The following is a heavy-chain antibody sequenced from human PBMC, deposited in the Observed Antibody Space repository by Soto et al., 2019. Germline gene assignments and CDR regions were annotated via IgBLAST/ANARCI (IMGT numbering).Heavy chain of an antibody. Sequence: GASVKVSCKASGGTFSSYAISWVRQAPGQGLEWMGVINPICGSTNYAQKFQGRVTMTRDKSTSTVYMELSSLRSEDTAVYYCSRAMGIAAAVTFYYYYGMDVWGQGTTVTVSS. CDR3: SRAMGIAAAVTFYYYYGMDV. CDR1: GGTFSSYA. J-gene: IGHJ6*02. D-gene: IGHD6-13*01. CDR2: INPICGST. V-gene: IGHV1-69*05.